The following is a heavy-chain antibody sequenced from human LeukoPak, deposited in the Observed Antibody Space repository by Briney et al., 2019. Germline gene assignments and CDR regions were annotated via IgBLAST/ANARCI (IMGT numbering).Heavy chain of an antibody. CDR1: GGTFSSYA. V-gene: IGHV1-69*06. Sequence: SVKVSCKASGGTFSSYAISWVQQAPGQGLEWMGGIIPIFGTANYAQKFQGRVTITADKSTSTAYMELSSLRSEDTAVYYCARGGVIYGSGSSPIDYWGQGTLVTVSS. CDR2: IIPIFGTA. CDR3: ARGGVIYGSGSSPIDY. D-gene: IGHD3-10*01. J-gene: IGHJ4*02.